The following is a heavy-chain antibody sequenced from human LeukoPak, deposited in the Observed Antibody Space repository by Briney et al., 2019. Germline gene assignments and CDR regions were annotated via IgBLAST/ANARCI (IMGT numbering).Heavy chain of an antibody. D-gene: IGHD3-22*01. Sequence: GGSLRLSCAASGFTFSSYSMNWVRQAPGKGLEWVSSISSSSSYIYYAGSVKGRFTISRDNAKNSLYLQMNSLRAEDTAVYYCARVSITMIPYGMDVWGQGTTVTVSS. CDR3: ARVSITMIPYGMDV. CDR2: ISSSSSYI. CDR1: GFTFSSYS. J-gene: IGHJ6*02. V-gene: IGHV3-21*01.